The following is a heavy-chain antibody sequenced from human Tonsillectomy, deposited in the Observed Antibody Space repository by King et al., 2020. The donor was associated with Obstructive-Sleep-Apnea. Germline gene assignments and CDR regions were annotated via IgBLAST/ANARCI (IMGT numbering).Heavy chain of an antibody. D-gene: IGHD1-26*01. CDR1: GFTFSSYA. CDR2: ISGSGGST. Sequence: VQLVESGGGLVQPGGSLRLSCAASGFTFSSYAMTWVRQAPGKGLECVSTISGSGGSTYYADSVQGRFTISRDNSKNTLYLQVNSLRAEDTALYYCAKARGWDLLEDFQHWGQGTLVTVSS. V-gene: IGHV3-23*04. J-gene: IGHJ1*01. CDR3: AKARGWDLLEDFQH.